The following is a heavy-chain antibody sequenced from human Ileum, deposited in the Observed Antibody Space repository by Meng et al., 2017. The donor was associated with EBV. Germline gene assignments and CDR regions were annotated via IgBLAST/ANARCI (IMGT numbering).Heavy chain of an antibody. Sequence: QVHLQESGPGLVTPSETLSLTCTVSGGSVSSAHSFWTWIRQPPGKGLEWIGYMSYSGSTNYSPPLESRVTISVDTSKNQFSLKLSSVTAADTAVYYCAGDPHSGSPHWGQGTLVTVSS. D-gene: IGHD1-26*01. J-gene: IGHJ4*02. CDR3: AGDPHSGSPH. CDR2: MSYSGST. V-gene: IGHV4-61*01. CDR1: GGSVSSAHSF.